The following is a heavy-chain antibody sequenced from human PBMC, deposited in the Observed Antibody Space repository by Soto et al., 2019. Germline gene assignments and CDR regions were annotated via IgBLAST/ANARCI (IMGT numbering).Heavy chain of an antibody. D-gene: IGHD3-22*01. V-gene: IGHV3-72*01. J-gene: IGHJ3*02. CDR2: TKHKPRNYAT. Sequence: GSLRLSCAISGFSVSDHGMDWVRQAPGKGLEWVGRTKHKPRNYATEYAASVRGRFTISRDESKNSMYLQMNSLKTEDTALYYCARSPGSSDYRALDIWGQGTMVTVSS. CDR1: GFSVSDHG. CDR3: ARSPGSSDYRALDI.